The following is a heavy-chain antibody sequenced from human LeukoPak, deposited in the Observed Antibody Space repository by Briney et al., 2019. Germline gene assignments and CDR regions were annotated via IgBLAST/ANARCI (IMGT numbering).Heavy chain of an antibody. D-gene: IGHD3-3*01. Sequence: GGSLRLSCAASGFTFSGSAMHWVRQAPGKGLEWVSYITSSDTIYYADSVKGRFTISRDNAKNSPFLQMNSLRAEDTAIYYCARAWSGISEFDYWGQGTLVTVSS. CDR2: ITSSDTI. V-gene: IGHV3-69-1*02. CDR1: GFTFSGSA. J-gene: IGHJ4*02. CDR3: ARAWSGISEFDY.